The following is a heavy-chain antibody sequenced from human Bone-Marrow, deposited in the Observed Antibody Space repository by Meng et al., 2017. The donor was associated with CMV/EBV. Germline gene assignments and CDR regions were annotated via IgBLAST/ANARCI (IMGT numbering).Heavy chain of an antibody. CDR3: AREPASRNFDY. CDR1: GFTFSSYG. D-gene: IGHD1-14*01. Sequence: LSLTCAASGFTFSSYGMHWVRQAPGKGLEWVSYISSSGSAIYYTDSVKGRFTISRDNAKNSLYLQMNSLRAEDTAVYYCAREPASRNFDYWGQGTLVTVSS. V-gene: IGHV3-48*04. J-gene: IGHJ4*02. CDR2: ISSSGSAI.